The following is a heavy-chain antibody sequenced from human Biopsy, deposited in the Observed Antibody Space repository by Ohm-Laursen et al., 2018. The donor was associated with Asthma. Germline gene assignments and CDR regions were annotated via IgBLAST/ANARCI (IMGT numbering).Heavy chain of an antibody. CDR1: GGSINIGDYY. Sequence: TLSLTCTVSGGSINIGDYYWSWIRQHPVKGLEWIEYIYYSGSTYYNPSLKSRVSISLDTSKNQFSLSLTSVTAADTAVYYCARTTYGDDGFDPWGQGTLVTVSS. V-gene: IGHV4-31*03. CDR2: IYYSGST. CDR3: ARTTYGDDGFDP. D-gene: IGHD4-17*01. J-gene: IGHJ5*02.